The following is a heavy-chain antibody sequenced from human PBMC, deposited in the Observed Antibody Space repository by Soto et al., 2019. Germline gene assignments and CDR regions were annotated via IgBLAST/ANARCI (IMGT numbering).Heavy chain of an antibody. V-gene: IGHV1-18*01. CDR1: GYTFTSYG. CDR2: ISAYNGNT. Sequence: QVQLVQSGAEVKKPGASVKVSCKASGYTFTSYGISWVRQAPGQGLEWMGWISAYNGNTNYAQKLQGRVTMTTDTSTSTAYMELRSLRSDVTAVYYCARETTVTTSPRFYWYFDLWGRGTLVTVSS. J-gene: IGHJ2*01. D-gene: IGHD4-17*01. CDR3: ARETTVTTSPRFYWYFDL.